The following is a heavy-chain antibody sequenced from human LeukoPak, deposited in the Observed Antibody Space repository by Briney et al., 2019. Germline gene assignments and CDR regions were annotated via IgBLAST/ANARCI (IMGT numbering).Heavy chain of an antibody. CDR2: ISSSSSTI. Sequence: GGSLRLSCAASGFTFSSYSMNWVRQAPGKGLEWVSYISSSSSTIYYADSVKARFTISRDNAKNSLYLQMTSLRAEDTAVYYCARWAGDYAFDIWGQGTMVTVSS. CDR1: GFTFSSYS. J-gene: IGHJ3*02. CDR3: ARWAGDYAFDI. D-gene: IGHD4-17*01. V-gene: IGHV3-48*01.